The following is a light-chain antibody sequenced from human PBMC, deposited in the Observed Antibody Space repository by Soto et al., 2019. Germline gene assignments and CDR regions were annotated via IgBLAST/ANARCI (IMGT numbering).Light chain of an antibody. J-gene: IGLJ1*01. CDR2: EGH. CDR3: CLYVGATTYV. V-gene: IGLV2-23*01. Sequence: QSALAQPASVSGSPGQSITISCTGASGYVGTYSLVSWYQQHPGKAPKVVIYEGHKRPSGVPDRCSGSTSVNTASLTISGLQTDDEADYYCCLYVGATTYVFGTGTKVTVL. CDR1: SGYVGTYSL.